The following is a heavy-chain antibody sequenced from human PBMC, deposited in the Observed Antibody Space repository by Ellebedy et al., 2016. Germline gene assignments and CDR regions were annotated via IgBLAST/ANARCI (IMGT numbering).Heavy chain of an antibody. CDR3: AGEGSSSWYVDY. V-gene: IGHV3-66*01. CDR2: IYSGENT. D-gene: IGHD6-13*01. Sequence: GESLKISCAASGFTVSSNYMSWVRQAPGKGLEWISVIYSGENTYYADSVKGRFIISRDNSKNTLYLQMNSLRTEDTAVYYCAGEGSSSWYVDYWGQGTLVTVSS. CDR1: GFTVSSNY. J-gene: IGHJ4*02.